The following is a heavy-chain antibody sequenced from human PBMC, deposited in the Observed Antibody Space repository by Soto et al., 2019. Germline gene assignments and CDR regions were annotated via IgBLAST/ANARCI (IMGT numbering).Heavy chain of an antibody. CDR3: AKDPYYDSSGYYPYYNWFDP. D-gene: IGHD3-22*01. V-gene: IGHV3-30*18. CDR2: ISYDGSNK. Sequence: PGGSLRLSCAASGFTFSSYGMHWVRQAPGKGLKWVAVISYDGSNKYYADSVKGRFTISRDNSKNTLYLQMNSLRAEDTAVYYCAKDPYYDSSGYYPYYNWFDPWGQGTLVTVSS. CDR1: GFTFSSYG. J-gene: IGHJ5*02.